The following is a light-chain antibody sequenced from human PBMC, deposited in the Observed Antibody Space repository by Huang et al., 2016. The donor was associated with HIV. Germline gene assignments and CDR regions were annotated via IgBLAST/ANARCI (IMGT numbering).Light chain of an antibody. CDR1: QSVSSY. Sequence: ELILTQSPATLSLSPGERATLSCRASQSVSSYLAWYQQKPGQAPRLLIYDASNRATGIPARFSGSGSGTDVTLTISSLEPEDFAVYYCQQRSNRPPLTFGGGTKVEIK. V-gene: IGKV3-11*01. CDR3: QQRSNRPPLT. J-gene: IGKJ4*01. CDR2: DAS.